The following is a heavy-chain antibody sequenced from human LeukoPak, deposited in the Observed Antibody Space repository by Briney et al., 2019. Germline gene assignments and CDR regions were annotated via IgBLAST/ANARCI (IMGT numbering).Heavy chain of an antibody. J-gene: IGHJ3*02. Sequence: KPSETLSLTCTVSGGSISTYYWSWLRQPPGKGLEWIGYIYYSGSTNYNPSLKSRVTISVDTSKNQFSLKLSSVTAADTAVYYCVRASMVGAFDIGGQGTMVTVSS. V-gene: IGHV4-59*01. D-gene: IGHD3-10*01. CDR1: GGSISTYY. CDR3: VRASMVGAFDI. CDR2: IYYSGST.